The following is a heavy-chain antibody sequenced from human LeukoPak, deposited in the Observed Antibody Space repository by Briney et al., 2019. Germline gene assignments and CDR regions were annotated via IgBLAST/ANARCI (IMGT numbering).Heavy chain of an antibody. CDR1: GGSISSGSYY. V-gene: IGHV4-61*02. CDR3: ARGYLAFDI. D-gene: IGHD3-9*01. CDR2: IYTSGST. Sequence: SQTLSLNCTVSGGSISSGSYYWSWIRQPPGKGLEWIGRIYTSGSTNYNPSLKSRVTISVDTSKNQFSLKLSSVTAADTAVYYCARGYLAFDIWGQGTMVTVSS. J-gene: IGHJ3*02.